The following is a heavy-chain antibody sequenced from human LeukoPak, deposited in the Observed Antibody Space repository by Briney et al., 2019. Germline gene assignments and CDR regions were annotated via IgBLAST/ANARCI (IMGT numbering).Heavy chain of an antibody. Sequence: SETLSLTCAVSGYSISSGYYWGWIRPPPGKGLEWIGSIYHSGSTYYNPSLKSRVTISVDTSKNQFSLKLSSVTAADTAVYYCARDPEPRGYSYGYFDYWGQGTLVTVSS. CDR1: GYSISSGYY. V-gene: IGHV4-38-2*02. D-gene: IGHD5-18*01. CDR2: IYHSGST. CDR3: ARDPEPRGYSYGYFDY. J-gene: IGHJ4*02.